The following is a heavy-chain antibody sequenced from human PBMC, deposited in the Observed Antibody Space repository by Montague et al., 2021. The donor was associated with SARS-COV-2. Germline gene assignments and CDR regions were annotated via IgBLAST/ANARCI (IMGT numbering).Heavy chain of an antibody. J-gene: IGHJ5*02. CDR1: GDSISRYY. Sequence: ETLSLTCTVSGDSISRYYWTWIRQSPGRGLEWIGYIYKSEKTNYNPSLKSRVTISEDTSKNQFSLKLRSVTAADTAVYYCARNIGWYSHDRWGQGTLVTVSS. CDR2: IYKSEKT. D-gene: IGHD6-19*01. CDR3: ARNIGWYSHDR. V-gene: IGHV4-59*08.